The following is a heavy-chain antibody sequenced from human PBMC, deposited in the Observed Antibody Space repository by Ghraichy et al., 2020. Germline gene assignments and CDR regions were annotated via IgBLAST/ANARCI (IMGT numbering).Heavy chain of an antibody. D-gene: IGHD2-21*02. J-gene: IGHJ4*02. Sequence: GGSLRLSCAASGFTFSSYAMSWVRQAPGKGLEWVSAISGSGGSTYYADSVKGRFTISRDNSKNTLYLQMNSLRAEDTAVYYCAKERPEYCGGDCDPFFDYWGQGTLVTVSS. V-gene: IGHV3-23*01. CDR1: GFTFSSYA. CDR3: AKERPEYCGGDCDPFFDY. CDR2: ISGSGGST.